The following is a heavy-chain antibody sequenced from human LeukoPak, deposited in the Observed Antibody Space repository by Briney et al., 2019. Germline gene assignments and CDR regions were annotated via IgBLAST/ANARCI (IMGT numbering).Heavy chain of an antibody. CDR2: ISYDGSNK. CDR1: GFTFSSYA. CDR3: AELGITMIGGV. V-gene: IGHV3-30*04. J-gene: IGHJ6*04. D-gene: IGHD3-10*02. Sequence: GGSLRLSCAASGFTFSSYAMHWVRQAPGKGLEWVAVISYDGSNKYYADSVKGRFTISRDNSKNTLYLQMNSLRAEDTAVYYCAELGITMIGGVWGKGTTVTISS.